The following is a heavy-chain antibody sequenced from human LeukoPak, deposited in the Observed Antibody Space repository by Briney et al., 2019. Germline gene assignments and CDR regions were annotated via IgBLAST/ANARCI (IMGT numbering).Heavy chain of an antibody. CDR3: ARESGAFDI. V-gene: IGHV1-8*01. CDR2: MNPNSGNT. CDR1: GYTFTSYD. Sequence: TSVKVSCKASGYTFTSYDINWVRQATGQGLEWMGWMNPNSGNTGYAQKFQGRVTMTRNTSISTAYMELSSLRSDDRAVYYCARESGAFDIWGQGTMVTVSS. J-gene: IGHJ3*02.